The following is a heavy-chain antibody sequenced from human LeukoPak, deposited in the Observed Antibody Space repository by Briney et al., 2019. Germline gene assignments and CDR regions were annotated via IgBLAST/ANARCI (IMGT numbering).Heavy chain of an antibody. CDR3: VSGGNSGFDY. J-gene: IGHJ4*02. Sequence: SVTVSCMASVGTFSSYAISWVRQAPGQGLEWMGGIIPIFGTANYAQKFQRRVTITADESTSTAYMELSSLRSEDTPVYYCVSGGNSGFDYWGQGTLVTVSS. D-gene: IGHD4-23*01. CDR2: IIPIFGTA. CDR1: VGTFSSYA. V-gene: IGHV1-69*13.